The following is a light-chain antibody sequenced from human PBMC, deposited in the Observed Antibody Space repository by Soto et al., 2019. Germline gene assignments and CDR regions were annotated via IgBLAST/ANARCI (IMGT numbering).Light chain of an antibody. CDR2: AAS. Sequence: EIVMTQSPATLSVSPGERATLSCRASQSVSSNLAWYQQKPGRAPRLLMYAASTRVTGIPGRFSGSASGTEFTLTISSLQSEDFAVYYCQQYDNWPRTFGQGTKVEIK. CDR1: QSVSSN. V-gene: IGKV3-15*01. CDR3: QQYDNWPRT. J-gene: IGKJ1*01.